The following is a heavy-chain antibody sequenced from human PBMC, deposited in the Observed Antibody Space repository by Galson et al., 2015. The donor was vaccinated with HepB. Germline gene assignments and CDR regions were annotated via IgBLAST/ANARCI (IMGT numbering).Heavy chain of an antibody. CDR1: GYTFTSFW. D-gene: IGHD2-15*01. J-gene: IGHJ3*02. CDR3: GRATRGGSFDI. CDR2: VYPVDSDT. Sequence: SGAEVNKPGESLKISCKSSGYTFTSFWIGWVRQMPGKGLEWMGVVYPVDSDTRYSPSFQGQVTLSADKSISTAYLQWSSLKPSDTAMYYCGRATRGGSFDIWGQGTVVTVSS. V-gene: IGHV5-51*01.